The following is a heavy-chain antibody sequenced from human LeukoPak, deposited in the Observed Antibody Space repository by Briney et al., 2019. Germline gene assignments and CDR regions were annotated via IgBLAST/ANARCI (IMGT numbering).Heavy chain of an antibody. CDR2: ISSSSSTI. CDR3: ARDRVVPAASPYMDV. V-gene: IGHV3-48*04. J-gene: IGHJ6*03. D-gene: IGHD2-2*01. CDR1: GFTFSSYS. Sequence: GGSLRLSCAASGFTFSSYSMNWVRQAPGKGLEWVSYISSSSSTIYYADSVKGRFTISRDNAKNSLYLQMNSLRAEDTAVYYCARDRVVPAASPYMDVWGKGTTVTVPS.